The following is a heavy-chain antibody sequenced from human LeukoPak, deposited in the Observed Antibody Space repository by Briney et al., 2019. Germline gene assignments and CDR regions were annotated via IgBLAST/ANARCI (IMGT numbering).Heavy chain of an antibody. J-gene: IGHJ6*02. CDR3: ARDRETRVIAVAGRYYYGMDV. CDR1: GGSFSGYY. V-gene: IGHV4-34*01. D-gene: IGHD6-19*01. CDR2: INHSGST. Sequence: PSETLSLTCAVYGGSFSGYYWSWIRQPPGKGLEWIGEINHSGSTNYNPSLKSRVTISVDTSKNQFSLKLSSVTAADTAVYYCARDRETRVIAVAGRYYYGMDVWGQGTTVTVSS.